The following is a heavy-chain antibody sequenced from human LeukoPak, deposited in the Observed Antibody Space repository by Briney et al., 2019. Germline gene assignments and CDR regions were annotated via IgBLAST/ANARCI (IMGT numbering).Heavy chain of an antibody. V-gene: IGHV1-69*13. CDR2: IIPIFGTA. Sequence: VASVKVSCKASGGTFSSYAISWVRQAPGQGLEWMGGIIPIFGTANYAQKFQGRVTITADESTSTAYMELSSLRSEDTAVYYCASGYCSSTSCYAMGFDYWGQGTLVTVSS. CDR3: ASGYCSSTSCYAMGFDY. D-gene: IGHD2-2*01. J-gene: IGHJ4*02. CDR1: GGTFSSYA.